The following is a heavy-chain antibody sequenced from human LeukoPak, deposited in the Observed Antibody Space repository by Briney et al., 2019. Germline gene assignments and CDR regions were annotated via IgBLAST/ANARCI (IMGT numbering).Heavy chain of an antibody. V-gene: IGHV3-23*01. CDR1: GFTFSSYG. D-gene: IGHD1-26*01. Sequence: GGSLRLSCAASGFTFSSYGMSWVRQAPGKGLEWVSAISGSGGSTYYADSVKGRFTISRDNSENTLYLQMNSLRAEDTAVYYCAKGSRSGSLPFDYWGQGTLVTVSS. CDR3: AKGSRSGSLPFDY. CDR2: ISGSGGST. J-gene: IGHJ4*02.